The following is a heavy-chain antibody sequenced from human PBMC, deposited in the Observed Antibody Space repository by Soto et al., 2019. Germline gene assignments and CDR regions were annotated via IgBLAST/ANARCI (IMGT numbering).Heavy chain of an antibody. Sequence: QVQLQESGPGLVKPSETLSLTCTVSGGSISSYYWSWIRQPPGKGLEWIGYIYYSGSTNYNPSLKCRVTISVDTSKNQFSLKLSSVTAADTAVYYCARQGTNYAFDIWGQGTMVTVSS. CDR2: IYYSGST. J-gene: IGHJ3*02. CDR3: ARQGTNYAFDI. V-gene: IGHV4-59*08. CDR1: GGSISSYY. D-gene: IGHD1-7*01.